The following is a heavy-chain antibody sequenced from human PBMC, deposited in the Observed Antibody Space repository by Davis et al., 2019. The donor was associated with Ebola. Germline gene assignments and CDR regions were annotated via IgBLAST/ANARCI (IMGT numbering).Heavy chain of an antibody. V-gene: IGHV4-34*01. Sequence: SETLSLTCAVYGGSFSGYYWNWIRQPPGKGLEWIGEINHSGSTNYNPSLKSRVTISVDTSKNQFSLKLSSVTAADTAVYYCASGGWPRFRAFDYWGQGTLVTVSS. CDR1: GGSFSGYY. CDR2: INHSGST. J-gene: IGHJ4*02. CDR3: ASGGWPRFRAFDY. D-gene: IGHD5-12*01.